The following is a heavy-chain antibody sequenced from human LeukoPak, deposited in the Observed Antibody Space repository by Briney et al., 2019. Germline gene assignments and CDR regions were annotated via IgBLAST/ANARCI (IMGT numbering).Heavy chain of an antibody. V-gene: IGHV4-34*01. CDR1: GGSFSGYY. CDR3: ARLLLKYCSGGSCYLAVRKAFDI. D-gene: IGHD2-15*01. Sequence: SETLSLTCAVYGGSFSGYYWSWIRQPPGKGLEWIGEINHSGSTNYNPSLKSRVTISVDTSKNQFSLKLSSVTAADTAVYYCARLLLKYCSGGSCYLAVRKAFDIWGQGTMVTVSS. CDR2: INHSGST. J-gene: IGHJ3*02.